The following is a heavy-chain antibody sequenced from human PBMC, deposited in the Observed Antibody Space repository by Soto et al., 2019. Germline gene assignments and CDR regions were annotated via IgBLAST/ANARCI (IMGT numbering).Heavy chain of an antibody. D-gene: IGHD3-3*01. V-gene: IGHV3-23*01. J-gene: IGHJ3*02. Sequence: PGGSLRLSCAASGFTFSSYAMSWVRQAPGKGLEWVSAISGSGGSTYYADSVKGRFTISRDNSKNTLYLQMNSLRAEDTAVYYCAKDLVWFWSGMSAFDIWGQRTMVTVSS. CDR3: AKDLVWFWSGMSAFDI. CDR2: ISGSGGST. CDR1: GFTFSSYA.